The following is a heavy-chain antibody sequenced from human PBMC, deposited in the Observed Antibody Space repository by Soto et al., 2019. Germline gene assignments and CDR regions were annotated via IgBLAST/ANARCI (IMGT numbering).Heavy chain of an antibody. CDR3: ARMSSSISPGC. V-gene: IGHV3-30*12. D-gene: IGHD2-2*01. Sequence: LRLSCVASGFFFRDFGMHWVRQAPGKGLEWVSYIYNNGSNTYHGESVKGRFTMSRDIAKNTLYLQMNSLRAEDTAVYYCARMSSSISPGCWGQGTLVTVSS. CDR1: GFFFRDFG. J-gene: IGHJ1*01. CDR2: IYNNGSNT.